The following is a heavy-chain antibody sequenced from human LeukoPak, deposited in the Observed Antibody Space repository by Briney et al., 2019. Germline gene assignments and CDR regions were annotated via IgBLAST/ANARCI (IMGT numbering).Heavy chain of an antibody. Sequence: SETLSLTCTVSGGSISSYYWSWIRQPPGKGLEWIGYIYYSGSTNYNPSLKSRVTISVDTSKNQFSLKLTSVTAADTAVYYCARADGYYYGMDVWGQGATVTVSS. CDR1: GGSISSYY. CDR2: IYYSGST. V-gene: IGHV4-59*01. D-gene: IGHD5-24*01. J-gene: IGHJ6*02. CDR3: ARADGYYYGMDV.